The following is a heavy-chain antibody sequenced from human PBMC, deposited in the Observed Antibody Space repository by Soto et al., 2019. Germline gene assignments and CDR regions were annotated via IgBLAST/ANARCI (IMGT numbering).Heavy chain of an antibody. CDR3: AKRRGAGGHFDY. D-gene: IGHD2-15*01. Sequence: DVQLLESGGGLVQPEGSLRLSCAASGFTFSSYAMGWVRQGPGKGLEWVAVVGIGGSTHYADSVRGRFTISRDNSKNTLSLQMNILTAEDTAVYFCAKRRGAGGHFDYWGQGALVTVSS. CDR2: VGIGGST. CDR1: GFTFSSYA. J-gene: IGHJ4*02. V-gene: IGHV3-23*01.